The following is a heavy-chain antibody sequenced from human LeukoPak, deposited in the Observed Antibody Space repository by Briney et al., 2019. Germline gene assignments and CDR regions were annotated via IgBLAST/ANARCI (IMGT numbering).Heavy chain of an antibody. D-gene: IGHD3-9*01. J-gene: IGHJ6*02. CDR2: IYYSGST. V-gene: IGHV4-59*01. CDR1: GGSISSYY. Sequence: SETLSLTCTVSGGSISSYYWSWIRQPPGKGLEWIGYIYYSGSTNYNPSLKSRVTISVDTSKNQFSLKLSSVTAADTAVYYCARDPARYYDILTGDDYYYGMDVWGQGTTVTVSS. CDR3: ARDPARYYDILTGDDYYYGMDV.